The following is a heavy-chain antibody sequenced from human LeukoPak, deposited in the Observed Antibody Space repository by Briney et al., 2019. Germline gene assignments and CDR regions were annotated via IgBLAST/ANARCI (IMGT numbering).Heavy chain of an antibody. CDR3: AAVPPGYDFWRGYMSYYYYYGMDV. Sequence: SVNVSCKACGFTFTSSAVQWVRQARGQRLEGIGWIVVGRGSKNYAQKFQERVTIPRDMSTSTAYTKPSSLRSDDTAVYYCAAVPPGYDFWRGYMSYYYYYGMDVWGQGSTVTVSS. J-gene: IGHJ6*02. CDR1: GFTFTSSA. CDR2: IVVGRGSK. V-gene: IGHV1-58*01. D-gene: IGHD3-3*01.